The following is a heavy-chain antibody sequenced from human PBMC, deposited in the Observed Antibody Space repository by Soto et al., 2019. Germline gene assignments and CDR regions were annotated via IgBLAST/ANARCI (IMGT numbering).Heavy chain of an antibody. Sequence: QVQLQESGPGLVKPSETLSLTCTVSGGSISSYYWSWIRQPPGKGLEWIGYIYYSGSTNYNPSLKSRVHISVDTSKNQFSLKLSSVTAADTAVYYCARSYRRYCSGGSCYSYYYYYMDVWGKGTTVTVSS. D-gene: IGHD2-15*01. CDR1: GGSISSYY. V-gene: IGHV4-59*01. CDR2: IYYSGST. J-gene: IGHJ6*03. CDR3: ARSYRRYCSGGSCYSYYYYYMDV.